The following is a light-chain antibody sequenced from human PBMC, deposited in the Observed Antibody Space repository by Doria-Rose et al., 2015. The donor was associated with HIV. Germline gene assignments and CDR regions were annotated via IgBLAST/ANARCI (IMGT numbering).Light chain of an antibody. CDR3: CSYAGTPLV. V-gene: IGLV2-23*02. CDR2: EVN. J-gene: IGLJ1*01. Sequence: ASVSGSPGQSITISCTGTSNDVGSYNLVSWYQQHPGKAPKLMIYEVNKRPPGVSYRFSGSKSGNTASLTISELQAEDEADYYCCSYAGTPLVFGSGTKVTVL. CDR1: SNDVGSYNL.